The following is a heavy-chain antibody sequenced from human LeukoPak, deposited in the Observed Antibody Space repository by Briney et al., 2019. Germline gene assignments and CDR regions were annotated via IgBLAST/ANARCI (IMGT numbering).Heavy chain of an antibody. CDR3: AKSGEGFYDFWSGRCYYMDV. CDR2: ISSSSSTI. J-gene: IGHJ6*03. D-gene: IGHD3-3*01. CDR1: GFTFSSYS. Sequence: GGSLRLSCATSGFTFSSYSMNWVRQAPGKGLEWLSYISSSSSTIYYADSVKGRFTISRDNSKNTLYLQMNSLRAEDTAVYYCAKSGEGFYDFWSGRCYYMDVWGKGTTVTVSS. V-gene: IGHV3-48*01.